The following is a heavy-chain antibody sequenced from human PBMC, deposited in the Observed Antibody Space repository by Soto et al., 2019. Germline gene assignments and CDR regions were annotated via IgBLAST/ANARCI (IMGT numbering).Heavy chain of an antibody. V-gene: IGHV4-59*01. J-gene: IGHJ6*02. CDR1: GGSISSYY. CDR2: IYYSGST. Sequence: SETLSLTCTVSGGSISSYYWSWIRQPPGKGLEWIGYIYYSGSTNYNPSLKSRVTISVDTSKNQFSLKLSSVTAADTAVYYCASIGYCSGGSCLGPTPYYYYGMDVWGQGTTVTV. D-gene: IGHD2-15*01. CDR3: ASIGYCSGGSCLGPTPYYYYGMDV.